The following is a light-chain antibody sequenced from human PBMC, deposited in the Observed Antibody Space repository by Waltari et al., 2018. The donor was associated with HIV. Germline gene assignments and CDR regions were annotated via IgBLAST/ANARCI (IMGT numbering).Light chain of an antibody. Sequence: EIVLTQSPGTLSLSPGGRATLSCRASQSVGSNYLAWYQQKPGQAPRLLIYGASGRATGIPDRFSGSGSGTDFTLTISRLEPEDFAVYYCQQYGSSREATFGEGTKVEIK. CDR3: QQYGSSREAT. CDR1: QSVGSNY. CDR2: GAS. V-gene: IGKV3-20*01. J-gene: IGKJ4*01.